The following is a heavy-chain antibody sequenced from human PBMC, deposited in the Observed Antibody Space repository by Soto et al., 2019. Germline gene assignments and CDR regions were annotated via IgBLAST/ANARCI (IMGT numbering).Heavy chain of an antibody. CDR3: AKEGGSYYY. D-gene: IGHD1-26*01. V-gene: IGHV3-9*01. CDR2: ISWNSGSI. Sequence: EVQLVESGGGLVQPGRSLRLSCAASGFTFDDYAMHWVRQAPGKGLEWVSGISWNSGSIGYADSVKGRFTISRDNAKNSLYLQMNSLRAEDTALYYCAKEGGSYYYWVQGTLGTVSS. J-gene: IGHJ4*02. CDR1: GFTFDDYA.